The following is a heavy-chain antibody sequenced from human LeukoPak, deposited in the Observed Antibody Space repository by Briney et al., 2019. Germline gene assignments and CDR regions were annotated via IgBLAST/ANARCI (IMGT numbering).Heavy chain of an antibody. D-gene: IGHD3-22*01. CDR1: GYTFTSYD. CDR2: MSTNNDIT. CDR3: ARPRSAYYDSSGFYI. V-gene: IGHV1-8*01. J-gene: IGHJ4*02. Sequence: ASVKVSCKASGYTFTSYDIHWVRQATGQGLKWMGWMSTNNDITGYAQKFQGRVTMTRSTSMSTAYMELSSLRSEDTAVYYCARPRSAYYDSSGFYIWGQGSLVTVSS.